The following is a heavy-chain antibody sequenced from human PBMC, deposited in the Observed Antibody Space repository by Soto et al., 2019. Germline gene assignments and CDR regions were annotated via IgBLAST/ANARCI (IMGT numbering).Heavy chain of an antibody. CDR3: ARSRYTGTYSGRFLDY. V-gene: IGHV3-30*04. D-gene: IGHD1-26*01. CDR2: ISFHGRDK. CDR1: GFTFSGYA. J-gene: IGHJ4*02. Sequence: PGGSLRLSCAASGFTFSGYAFHWVRQAPGKGLEWVALISFHGRDKSYADSAKGRFTISRDNSRNTVFLQMNSLRAEDTAMYFCARSRYTGTYSGRFLDYWGQGSLVTVS.